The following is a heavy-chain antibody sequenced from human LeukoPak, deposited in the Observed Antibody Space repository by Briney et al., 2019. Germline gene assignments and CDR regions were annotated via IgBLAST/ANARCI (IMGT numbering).Heavy chain of an antibody. CDR2: ISGSGGST. CDR3: AKVGFEWLVLVEYFQH. Sequence: GGSLRLSCAASGFTFSSYAMSWVRQAPGKGLEWVSAISGSGGSTYYADSVKGRFTISRDNSKNTLYLQMNSLRAEDTAVYYCAKVGFEWLVLVEYFQHWGQGTLVTVSS. D-gene: IGHD6-19*01. V-gene: IGHV3-23*01. CDR1: GFTFSSYA. J-gene: IGHJ1*01.